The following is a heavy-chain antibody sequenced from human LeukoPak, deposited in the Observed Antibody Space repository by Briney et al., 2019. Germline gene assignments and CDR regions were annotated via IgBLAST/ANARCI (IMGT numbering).Heavy chain of an antibody. D-gene: IGHD2/OR15-2a*01. CDR3: LIDVLRRIGMDV. Sequence: PGGSLRLSCLASGFSFNSYTMNWVREAPGKGLEWVSTISPGVSGYTWYAESVKGRFTISRDNPENSLYLQMDSLRADDTAVYYCLIDVLRRIGMDVWGQGITVTVSS. V-gene: IGHV3-21*06. CDR1: GFSFNSYT. CDR2: ISPGVSGYT. J-gene: IGHJ6*02.